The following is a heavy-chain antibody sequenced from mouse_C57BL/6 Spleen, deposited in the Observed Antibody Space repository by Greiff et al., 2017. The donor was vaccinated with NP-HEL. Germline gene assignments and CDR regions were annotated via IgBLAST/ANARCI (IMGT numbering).Heavy chain of an antibody. D-gene: IGHD2-2*01. CDR2: IDPSDSYT. CDR1: GYTFTSYW. J-gene: IGHJ4*01. V-gene: IGHV1-59*01. CDR3: ARGRGYDEGAMDY. Sequence: QVQLQQPGAELVRPGTSVKLSCKASGYTFTSYWMHWVKQRPGQGLGWIGVIDPSDSYTNYNQKFKGKATLTVDTSSSTAYMQLSSLTSEDSAVYYYARGRGYDEGAMDYWGQGTSVTVSS.